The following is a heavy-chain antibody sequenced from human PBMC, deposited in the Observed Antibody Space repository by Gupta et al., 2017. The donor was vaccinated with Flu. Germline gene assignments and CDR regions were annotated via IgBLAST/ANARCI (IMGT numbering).Heavy chain of an antibody. CDR3: VRDRPGVLTADTLYMDV. Sequence: APGKGLEWVSVIHSNGNAYYSDSAKGRFTISRDTSKDTVYLQMNSLRAEDTALYYCVRDRPGVLTADTLYMDVWGKGTAVTVAS. D-gene: IGHD6-19*01. V-gene: IGHV3-53*01. J-gene: IGHJ6*04. CDR2: IHSNGNA.